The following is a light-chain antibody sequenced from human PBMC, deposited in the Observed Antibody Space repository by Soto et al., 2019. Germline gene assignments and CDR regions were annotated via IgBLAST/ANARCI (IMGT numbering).Light chain of an antibody. CDR1: QSVGSY. V-gene: IGKV3-11*01. Sequence: EIVLTQSPATLSLSPGERATLSCRASQSVGSYLAWYQQKLGQAPRLLIYDASNRAPGIPARFSVSGSGTDFTLTISSLEPEDFAVYYCQQRRNWPRTFGQGTKVEIK. J-gene: IGKJ1*01. CDR3: QQRRNWPRT. CDR2: DAS.